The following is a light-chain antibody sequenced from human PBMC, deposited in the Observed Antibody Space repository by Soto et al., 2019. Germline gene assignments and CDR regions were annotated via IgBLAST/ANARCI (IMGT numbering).Light chain of an antibody. CDR2: EVS. J-gene: IGLJ2*01. CDR1: SSDVGDYNY. V-gene: IGLV2-14*01. Sequence: QSALTQPASVSGSPGQSITISCAGTSSDVGDYNYVSWYQQHPGKAPKLMIYEVSHRPSGVSNRFSGSKSGNTASLTISGLQAEDEADYYCSSYTSSDTLVVFGGGTKLNVL. CDR3: SSYTSSDTLVV.